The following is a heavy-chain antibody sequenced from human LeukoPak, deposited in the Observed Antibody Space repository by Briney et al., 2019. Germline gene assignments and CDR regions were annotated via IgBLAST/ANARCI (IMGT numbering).Heavy chain of an antibody. V-gene: IGHV1-18*01. CDR3: ASAHYGSGSYGFDY. D-gene: IGHD3-10*01. J-gene: IGHJ4*02. CDR2: ISAYNGNT. CDR1: GYTLTTYG. Sequence: APVKVSFKPSGYTLTTYGIRWVRQTPGQGREWMGWISAYNGNTNYAHKLQGRVTMTTDTSTSTASTELRTLRSDGTAVSYCASAHYGSGSYGFDYWGQGTLVTVSS.